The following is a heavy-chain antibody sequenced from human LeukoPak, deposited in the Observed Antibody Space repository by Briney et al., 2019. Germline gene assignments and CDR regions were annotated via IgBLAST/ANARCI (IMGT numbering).Heavy chain of an antibody. D-gene: IGHD7-27*01. CDR2: TYYRSQWSN. Sequence: SQTPSLTCAISGDSVSSNTAVWNWIRQSPSRGVEGLGRTYYRSQWSNNYAVSVKSRIIINPDTSENQFSLQLNSMTPEDTAVYYCASGDQAFDYWGQGPLVTVSS. CDR3: ASGDQAFDY. V-gene: IGHV6-1*01. J-gene: IGHJ4*02. CDR1: GDSVSSNTAV.